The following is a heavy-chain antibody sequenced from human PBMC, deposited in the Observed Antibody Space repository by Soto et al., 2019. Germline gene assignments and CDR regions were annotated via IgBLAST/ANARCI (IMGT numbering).Heavy chain of an antibody. Sequence: SETLSLTCAVYGGPFSGYYWSWIRQPPGKGLEWIGEINHSGSTNYNPSLKSRVTISVDTSKNQFSLKLSSVTAADTALYYCALYCSSTSCQKTDFDYWGQGTLVTVSS. CDR1: GGPFSGYY. J-gene: IGHJ4*02. CDR2: INHSGST. D-gene: IGHD2-2*01. V-gene: IGHV4-34*01. CDR3: ALYCSSTSCQKTDFDY.